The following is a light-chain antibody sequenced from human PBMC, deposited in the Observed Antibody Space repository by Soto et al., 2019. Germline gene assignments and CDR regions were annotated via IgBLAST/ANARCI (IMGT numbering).Light chain of an antibody. CDR3: QKYSSVIT. J-gene: IGKJ5*01. CDR1: QGISNF. Sequence: DIQMTQSPYSLSASVGDRVTITCRASQGISNFLAWYQQKPGKVPKLLISAASTLQSGVPSRFSGSGSGTDFTLTITSLQPEDVATYYCQKYSSVITFGKGTRLEIK. V-gene: IGKV1-27*01. CDR2: AAS.